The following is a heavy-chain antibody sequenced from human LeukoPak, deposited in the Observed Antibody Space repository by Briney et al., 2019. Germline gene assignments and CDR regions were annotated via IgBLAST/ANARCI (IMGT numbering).Heavy chain of an antibody. Sequence: PSETLSPTCSVSGGSINNYYWSWIRQPPGKGLEWVGYTSYSEVTDYNPSLKSRVTISVDTSKNQFSLKLTSVTAADTAVYYCARCPKGVYYYYMDVWGKGTTVTVSS. CDR3: ARCPKGVYYYYMDV. CDR1: GGSINNYY. J-gene: IGHJ6*03. V-gene: IGHV4-59*01. CDR2: TSYSEVT.